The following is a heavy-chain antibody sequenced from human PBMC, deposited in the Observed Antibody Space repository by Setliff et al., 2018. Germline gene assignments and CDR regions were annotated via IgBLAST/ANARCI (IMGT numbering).Heavy chain of an antibody. CDR1: CGSFSDYY. D-gene: IGHD5-12*01. Sequence: SETLSLTCTVYCGSFSDYYWGWVRQPPGKGLEWIGEINHSGSTNYIPSLKSRLTISVDTSKNQFSLNINSVTAADTAVYYCARDHDGRGYKRDWFDPWGQGTLVTVSS. V-gene: IGHV4-34*01. CDR2: INHSGST. CDR3: ARDHDGRGYKRDWFDP. J-gene: IGHJ5*02.